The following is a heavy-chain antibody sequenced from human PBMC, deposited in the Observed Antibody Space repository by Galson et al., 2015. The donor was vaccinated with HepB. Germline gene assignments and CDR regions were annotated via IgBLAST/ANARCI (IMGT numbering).Heavy chain of an antibody. CDR3: ARAPHYLENRYAFDI. CDR2: INTNTGNP. V-gene: IGHV7-4-1*02. CDR1: GYTFTGYA. J-gene: IGHJ3*02. Sequence: SVKVSCKASGYTFTGYAMNWVRQAPGQGLEWMGWINTNTGNPTYAPDFTGRFVFSLDTSVSTAYLQISGLKAEDTAVYFCARAPHYLENRYAFDIWGQGTVVTVSS. D-gene: IGHD2/OR15-2a*01.